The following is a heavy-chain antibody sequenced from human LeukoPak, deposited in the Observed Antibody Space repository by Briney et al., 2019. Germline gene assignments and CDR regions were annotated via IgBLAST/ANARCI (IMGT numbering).Heavy chain of an antibody. CDR1: GFTFRSLG. CDR2: IKQDGSEK. D-gene: IGHD6-19*01. CDR3: ARGRIAVGL. V-gene: IGHV3-7*01. J-gene: IGHJ4*02. Sequence: GGSLRLSCPASGFTFRSLGMHWVRQAPGKGLEWVANIKQDGSEKYYVDSVKGRFTISRDNAKNSLYLQMNSLRAEDTAVYYCARGRIAVGLWGQGTLVTVSS.